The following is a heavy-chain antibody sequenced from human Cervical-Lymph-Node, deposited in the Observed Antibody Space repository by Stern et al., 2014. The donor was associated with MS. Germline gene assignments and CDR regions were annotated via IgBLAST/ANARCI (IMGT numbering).Heavy chain of an antibody. CDR1: GFTFNVYG. V-gene: IGHV3-30*03. CDR2: PSYDGNDK. D-gene: IGHD6-19*01. CDR3: ARRGWQGFDY. J-gene: IGHJ4*02. Sequence: VQLVESGGGVVQPGRSLRLSCAASGFTFNVYGMHWVRQAPGKGLEWVTCPSYDGNDKSYVDSVNVRFSISRDNSKNTLFLQMNSLSPEDTAVYFCARRGWQGFDYWGQGILVTVSS.